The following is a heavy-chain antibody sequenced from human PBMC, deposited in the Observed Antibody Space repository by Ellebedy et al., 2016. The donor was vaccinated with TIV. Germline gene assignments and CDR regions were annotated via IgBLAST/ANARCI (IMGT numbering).Heavy chain of an antibody. CDR1: GFTFSTYT. CDR3: ARVSNDYGDYVPDY. CDR2: IDSSGTYM. V-gene: IGHV3-21*01. Sequence: GGSLRLSCAASGFTFSTYTMIRVRQAPVKGLDWVSSIDSSGTYMYYADSVKGRFTISRDNAKNSLYLQMNSLRVEDTAVYYCARVSNDYGDYVPDYWGQGILVTVSS. J-gene: IGHJ4*02. D-gene: IGHD4-17*01.